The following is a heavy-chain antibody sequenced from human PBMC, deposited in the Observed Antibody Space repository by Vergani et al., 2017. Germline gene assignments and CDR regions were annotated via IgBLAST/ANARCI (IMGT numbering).Heavy chain of an antibody. V-gene: IGHV3-30*02. CDR3: ANSYCSSLSCYAFYGMEV. CDR2: LRYDGSNE. CDR1: GFSFSTYG. Sequence: QVQLVESGGGVVQPGGSLRLSCAASGFSFSTYGMHWVRQAPGRGLEWVAFLRYDGSNEYYGDAVKGRFIISRDNSKNMLSLEMHSLRPKDTAVYYCANSYCSSLSCYAFYGMEVWGQGTTVTVSS. D-gene: IGHD2-2*01. J-gene: IGHJ6*02.